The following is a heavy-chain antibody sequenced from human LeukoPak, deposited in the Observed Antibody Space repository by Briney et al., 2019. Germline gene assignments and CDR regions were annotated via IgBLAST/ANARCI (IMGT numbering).Heavy chain of an antibody. Sequence: GGYLRLSSAASGFTYSSYSMIWDRQAPGKGLEWVSYISSSSSTIYYADSVKGRFTISRDNAKNSLYLQMNRLRDEDTAVYYCARDRREYYYGSGSYYNKRPLDDWGQGSPVTVSS. D-gene: IGHD3-10*01. V-gene: IGHV3-48*02. CDR1: GFTYSSYS. CDR2: ISSSSSTI. J-gene: IGHJ4*01. CDR3: ARDRREYYYGSGSYYNKRPLDD.